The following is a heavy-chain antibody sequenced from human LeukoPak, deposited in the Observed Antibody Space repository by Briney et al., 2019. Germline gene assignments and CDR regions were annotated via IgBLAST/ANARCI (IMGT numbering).Heavy chain of an antibody. V-gene: IGHV4-39*07. Sequence: SETLSLTCTVSGGSISSSSYYWGWIRQPPGKGLEWIGRIYTSGSTNYNPSLKSRVTISVDTSKNQFSLKLSSVTAADTAVYYCAGVGGYYRVDYWGQGTLVTVSS. CDR1: GGSISSSSYY. CDR2: IYTSGST. CDR3: AGVGGYYRVDY. J-gene: IGHJ4*02. D-gene: IGHD3-22*01.